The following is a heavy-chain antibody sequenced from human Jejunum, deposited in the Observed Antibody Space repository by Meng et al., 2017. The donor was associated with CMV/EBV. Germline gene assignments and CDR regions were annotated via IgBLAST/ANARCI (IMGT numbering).Heavy chain of an antibody. CDR2: ISYDGDNK. CDR3: ARDRTSVVVPAALLY. V-gene: IGHV3-30-3*01. Sequence: FTVSRYPMHWVRQAPGKGLEWVAVISYDGDNKYYADSVKDRFTISRDNSNNTLYLQLDSLRAEDTAVYYCARDRTSVVVPAALLYWGQGTRVTVSS. CDR1: FTVSRYP. J-gene: IGHJ4*02. D-gene: IGHD2-2*01.